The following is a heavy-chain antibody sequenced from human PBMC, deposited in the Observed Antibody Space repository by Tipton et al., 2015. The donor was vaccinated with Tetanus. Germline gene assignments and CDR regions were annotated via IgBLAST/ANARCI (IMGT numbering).Heavy chain of an antibody. CDR1: GFTLSRFG. CDR2: ISSTSTYI. D-gene: IGHD2-15*01. V-gene: IGHV3-21*04. CDR3: AKDKCGGSCYIVYWYFDL. Sequence: SLRLSCEVSGFTLSRFGMNWVRQAPGKGLEWISSISSTSTYIYYANSVKGRFTISRDNAKNSLFLQMNSLRAEDTAVYYCAKDKCGGSCYIVYWYFDLWGRGTLVPVSS. J-gene: IGHJ2*01.